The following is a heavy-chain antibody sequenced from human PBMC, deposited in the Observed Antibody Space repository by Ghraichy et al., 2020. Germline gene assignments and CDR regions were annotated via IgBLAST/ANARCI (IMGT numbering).Heavy chain of an antibody. CDR1: NGSIISYY. V-gene: IGHV4-59*08. CDR2: ISYSGST. J-gene: IGHJ5*02. Sequence: SETLSLTCSVSNGSIISYYWNWIRQSPGQGLEWIGSISYSGSTQYNPSLKSRVTISVDTSKNRFSLKLKSVTAADTAVYFCARFFDSDESYYWFDPWGQGTLVTVSS. CDR3: ARFFDSDESYYWFDP. D-gene: IGHD3-22*01.